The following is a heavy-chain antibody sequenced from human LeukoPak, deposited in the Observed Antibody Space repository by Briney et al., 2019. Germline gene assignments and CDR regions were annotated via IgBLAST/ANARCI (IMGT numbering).Heavy chain of an antibody. D-gene: IGHD6-6*01. V-gene: IGHV4-34*01. CDR2: INHSGST. CDR3: ARSLSIAARPPAHDRQEIM. Sequence: KPSETLSLTCAVYGGSFSGYYWSWIRQPPGKGLEWIGEINHSGSTNYNPSLKSRVTISVDTSKNQFSLKLSSVTAADTAVYYCARSLSIAARPPAHDRQEIMWGQGTLVTVSS. J-gene: IGHJ4*02. CDR1: GGSFSGYY.